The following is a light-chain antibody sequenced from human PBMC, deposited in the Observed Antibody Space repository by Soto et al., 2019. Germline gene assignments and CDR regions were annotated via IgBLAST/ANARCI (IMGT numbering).Light chain of an antibody. Sequence: SYELTQPPSVSVAPGKTARLTCGGNNIGSKSVHWYQQKPGQAPVLVIYYDSDRPSGIPERFSGSNSGNTATLTISRVEAGDEADYYCQVWDSSSERVVFGGGTKLTVL. CDR2: YDS. V-gene: IGLV3-21*04. CDR3: QVWDSSSERVV. J-gene: IGLJ2*01. CDR1: NIGSKS.